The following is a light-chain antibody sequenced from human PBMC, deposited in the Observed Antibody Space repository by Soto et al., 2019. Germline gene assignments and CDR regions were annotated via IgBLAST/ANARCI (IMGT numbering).Light chain of an antibody. V-gene: IGKV3-11*01. CDR3: QQSYSTPQT. CDR1: QSVGRS. CDR2: DAS. Sequence: EIVLTQSPATLSLSPGDRATHSCRASQSVGRSLAWYQQKPGQAPRLLIYDASSLQSGVPSRFSGSGSATDFTLTITSLQPEDFATYYCQQSYSTPQTFGQGTKVDIK. J-gene: IGKJ1*01.